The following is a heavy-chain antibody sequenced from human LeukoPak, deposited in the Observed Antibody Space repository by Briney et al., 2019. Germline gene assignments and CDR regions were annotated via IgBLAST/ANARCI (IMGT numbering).Heavy chain of an antibody. J-gene: IGHJ4*02. V-gene: IGHV3-23*01. D-gene: IGHD2-2*01. CDR1: GFTFSSYA. CDR3: ANEYCSSTSCYLKDRTHYFDY. Sequence: GGSLRLSCAASGFTFSSYAMSWVRQAPGKGLEWVSAISGRGGSRYYADSVKGRFTISRDNSKNTLYLQMNSLRAEDTAVYYCANEYCSSTSCYLKDRTHYFDYWGQGTLVTVSS. CDR2: ISGRGGSR.